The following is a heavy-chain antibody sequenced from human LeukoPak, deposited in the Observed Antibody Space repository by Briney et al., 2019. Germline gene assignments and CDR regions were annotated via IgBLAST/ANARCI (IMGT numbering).Heavy chain of an antibody. Sequence: GGSLRLSCAASGFTFSSYVMHWVRQAPGKGLEWVSGINWNGGSTGYADSVKGRFTISRDNAKNSLYLQMNSLRAEDTALYYCARDGFGYYYYMDVWGKGTTVTVSS. D-gene: IGHD3-10*01. CDR1: GFTFSSYV. V-gene: IGHV3-20*04. CDR3: ARDGFGYYYYMDV. J-gene: IGHJ6*03. CDR2: INWNGGST.